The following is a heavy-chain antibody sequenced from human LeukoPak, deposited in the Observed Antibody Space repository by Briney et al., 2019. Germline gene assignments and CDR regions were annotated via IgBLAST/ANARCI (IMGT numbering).Heavy chain of an antibody. CDR1: GITFSNAW. CDR2: IYXXXNXXTT. D-gene: IGHD6-19*01. V-gene: IGHV3-15*01. CDR3: TTYSSGSCPF. J-gene: IGHJ4*02. Sequence: SGGSLRLSCAASGITFSNAWMXXVRQAPGKXXXXXGRIYXXXNXXTTDYGAPVKGRFTMSRDDSKNTLYLQMNSLKTEDTAVYYCTTYSSGSCPFWGQGTLVTVSS.